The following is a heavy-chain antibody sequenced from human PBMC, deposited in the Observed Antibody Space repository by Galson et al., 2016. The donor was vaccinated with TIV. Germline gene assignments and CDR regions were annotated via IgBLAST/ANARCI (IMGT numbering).Heavy chain of an antibody. CDR1: GYPLIGYF. V-gene: IGHV1-2*02. D-gene: IGHD1-26*01. J-gene: IGHJ4*02. Sequence: SCKASGYPLIGYFMHWVRQAPGQGLEWMGWIEPNSGGTDYAQKFQGRVTMTRDKSIGTAYMELSRLRSDDTALYFCARSERGSYTGFDYWGQGTLVTVSS. CDR2: IEPNSGGT. CDR3: ARSERGSYTGFDY.